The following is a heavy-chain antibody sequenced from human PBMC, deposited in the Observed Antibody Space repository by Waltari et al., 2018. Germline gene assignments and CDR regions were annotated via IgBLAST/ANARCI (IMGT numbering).Heavy chain of an antibody. Sequence: EVQLLESGGGLVQPGGSLRLPCAASGFTFDAFAMTWFRHAVGKELEWVSSISGSGGITYYADSVKGRFTISRDNAKKTLYLQMNSLRAEDTALYYCAKSPTLIRGIPYSWGQGTLVTVSS. J-gene: IGHJ4*02. CDR1: GFTFDAFA. CDR2: ISGSGGIT. CDR3: AKSPTLIRGIPYS. V-gene: IGHV3-23*01. D-gene: IGHD3-10*01.